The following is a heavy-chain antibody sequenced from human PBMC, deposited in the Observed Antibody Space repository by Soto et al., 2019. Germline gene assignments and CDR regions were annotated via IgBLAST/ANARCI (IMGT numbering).Heavy chain of an antibody. D-gene: IGHD3-22*01. CDR3: AKDAPGSGWLSDY. J-gene: IGHJ4*02. CDR2: ITGNGGT. CDR1: GFTFRIYA. V-gene: IGHV3-23*01. Sequence: GGSLRLSCVASGFTFRIYAMSWVRQAPGKGLEWVSTITGNGGTSYADFVRGRFTISRDNSKNTLYLQMNSLRAEDTAVYYCAKDAPGSGWLSDYWGQGTLVTVSS.